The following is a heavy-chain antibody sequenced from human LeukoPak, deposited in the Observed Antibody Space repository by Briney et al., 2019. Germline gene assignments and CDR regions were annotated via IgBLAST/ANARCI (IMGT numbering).Heavy chain of an antibody. CDR2: IKQDGSET. D-gene: IGHD4-11*01. CDR3: ARASYSKNVQNVDF. CDR1: GFTFSTYW. J-gene: IGHJ6*02. Sequence: GGSLRLSWAASGFTFSTYWMMWVSQTPGKGLEWVASIKQDGSETHYVDSAKGRFTISRDNTKNSLYLQRNSLRAENTAVYYCARASYSKNVQNVDFWGQGTTVTVSS. V-gene: IGHV3-7*01.